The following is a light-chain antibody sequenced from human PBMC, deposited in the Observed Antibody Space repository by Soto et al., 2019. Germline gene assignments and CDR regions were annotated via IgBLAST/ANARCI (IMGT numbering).Light chain of an antibody. CDR1: QHISSN. J-gene: IGKJ1*01. V-gene: IGKV3-15*01. CDR3: QQYNDWPRT. CDR2: RAS. Sequence: EIVMTQSPATLSVSPGERATLSCRASQHISSNLAWFQQKPGQAPRLLIYRASTRATGIPARFSGSGSGTEFTLTISSLQSEDFAVYYCQQYNDWPRTFGQGTKVEIK.